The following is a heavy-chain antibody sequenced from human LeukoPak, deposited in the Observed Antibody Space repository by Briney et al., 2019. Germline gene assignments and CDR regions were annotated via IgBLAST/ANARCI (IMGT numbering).Heavy chain of an antibody. CDR2: IYYTGST. J-gene: IGHJ4*02. CDR3: ATYYDFWSGYYTSPYFDY. V-gene: IGHV4-39*07. Sequence: SETLSLTCSVSGGSINSSSYYWGWIRQPPGKGLECIGTIYYTGSTYYNPSLKSRVTISVDTSKKQFSLKLSSATAADTAVYYCATYYDFWSGYYTSPYFDYWGQGILVTVSS. CDR1: GGSINSSSYY. D-gene: IGHD3-3*01.